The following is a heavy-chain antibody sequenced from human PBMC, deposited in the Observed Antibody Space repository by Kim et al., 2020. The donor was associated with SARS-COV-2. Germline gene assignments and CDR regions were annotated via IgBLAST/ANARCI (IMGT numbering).Heavy chain of an antibody. CDR2: INPNSGGT. V-gene: IGHV1-2*02. CDR1: GYTFTGYY. CDR3: ASGIAAAHGGYWYFDL. J-gene: IGHJ2*01. D-gene: IGHD6-13*01. Sequence: ASVKVSCKASGYTFTGYYMHWVRQAPGQGLEWMGWINPNSGGTNYAQKFQGRVTMTRDTSISTAYMELSRLRSDDTAVYYCASGIAAAHGGYWYFDLWGRGTLVTVSS.